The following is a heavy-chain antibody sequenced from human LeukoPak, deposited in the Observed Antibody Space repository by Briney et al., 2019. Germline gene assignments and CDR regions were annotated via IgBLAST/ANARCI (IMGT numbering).Heavy chain of an antibody. Sequence: SETLSLTCTVSGVSISSSNSYWGWIRQPPGKGLEWIGEINHSGSTNYNPSLKSRVTISVDTSKNQSSLKLSSVTAADTAVYYCARWAVGDTFDYWGQGTLVTVSS. CDR1: GVSISSSNSY. CDR3: ARWAVGDTFDY. V-gene: IGHV4-39*07. CDR2: INHSGST. J-gene: IGHJ4*02. D-gene: IGHD1-26*01.